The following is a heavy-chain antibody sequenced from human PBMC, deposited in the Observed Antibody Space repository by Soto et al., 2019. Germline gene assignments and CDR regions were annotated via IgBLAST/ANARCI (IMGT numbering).Heavy chain of an antibody. J-gene: IGHJ6*03. CDR1: GGSTRSGAYY. CDR2: IHYGGET. D-gene: IGHD3-3*01. V-gene: IGHV4-39*01. Sequence: PSETLSLTCSVSGGSTRSGAYYWAWIRQSPGKGLEWIGSIHYGGETYYNPSLKSRVTLSVDAAANQFSLRLSSVTAADTAEYYCARHLTGHTTIFAAVESGYMDMWGSGTTVTV. CDR3: ARHLTGHTTIFAAVESGYMDM.